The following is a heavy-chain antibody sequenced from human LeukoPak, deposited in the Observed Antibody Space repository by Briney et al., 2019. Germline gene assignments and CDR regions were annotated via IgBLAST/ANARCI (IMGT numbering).Heavy chain of an antibody. V-gene: IGHV3-30-3*01. CDR3: ARDNSKPYYYDSSGTYYFDY. J-gene: IGHJ4*02. CDR1: GFTFSSYA. D-gene: IGHD3-22*01. Sequence: GRSLRLSCAASGFTFSSYAMHWVRQAPGKGLEWVAPISYDKSNKYYADSVKGRFTISRDNSKNTLYLQMNSLRAEDTAVYYCARDNSKPYYYDSSGTYYFDYWGQGTLVTVSS. CDR2: ISYDKSNK.